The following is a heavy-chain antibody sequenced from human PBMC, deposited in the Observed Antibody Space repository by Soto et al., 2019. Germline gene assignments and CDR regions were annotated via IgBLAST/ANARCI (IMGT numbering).Heavy chain of an antibody. D-gene: IGHD5-12*01. Sequence: SVKVSCKASGGTFSSYAISWVRQAPGQGLEWMGGIIPIFGTANYAQKFQGRVTITADESTSTAYMELSGLRSEDTAVYYCARPRSRDGYNEYFDYWGQGTLVTVSS. CDR2: IIPIFGTA. J-gene: IGHJ4*02. CDR1: GGTFSSYA. CDR3: ARPRSRDGYNEYFDY. V-gene: IGHV1-69*13.